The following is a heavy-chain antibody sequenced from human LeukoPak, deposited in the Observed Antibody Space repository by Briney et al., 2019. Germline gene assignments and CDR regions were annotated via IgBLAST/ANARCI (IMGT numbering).Heavy chain of an antibody. J-gene: IGHJ3*02. Sequence: GASVKVSCKASGYTFTSYAMNWVRQAPGQGLEWMGWINTNTGNPTYAQGFTGRFVFSLVTSVSTAYLQISSLKAEDTAVYYCARTARRLDPRDPFDWSSHDAFDIWGQGTMVTVSS. D-gene: IGHD3-9*01. CDR1: GYTFTSYA. CDR3: ARTARRLDPRDPFDWSSHDAFDI. V-gene: IGHV7-4-1*02. CDR2: INTNTGNP.